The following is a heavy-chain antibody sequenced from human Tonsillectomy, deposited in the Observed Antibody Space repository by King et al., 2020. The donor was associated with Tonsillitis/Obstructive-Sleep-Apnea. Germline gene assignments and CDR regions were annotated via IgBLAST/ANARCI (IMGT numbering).Heavy chain of an antibody. D-gene: IGHD3-10*01. V-gene: IGHV3-33*01. J-gene: IGHJ4*02. CDR1: GFTFSTYG. CDR2: MWYDESNK. CDR3: ARSQGSYHFDY. Sequence: VQLVESGGGAVQPGRSLRLSCAASGFTFSTYGMHWVRQAPGKGLEWVEVMWYDESNKDYADSVKGRFTISRDTSKNTLYLQMNSLRAEDTAVYYCARSQGSYHFDYWGQGTLVTVSS.